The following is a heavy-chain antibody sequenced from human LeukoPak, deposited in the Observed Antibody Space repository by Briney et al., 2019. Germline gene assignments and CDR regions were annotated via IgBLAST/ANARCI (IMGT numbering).Heavy chain of an antibody. CDR1: GYTFTSYA. J-gene: IGHJ4*02. CDR3: AREHSSSWYYFDY. V-gene: IGHV1-3*01. CDR2: INAGNGNT. Sequence: ASVKVSCKASGYTFTSYAMHWVRQAPGQRLEWMGWINAGNGNTKYSQKFQGRVTITRDTSASTAYMELSSLRSEGTAVYYCAREHSSSWYYFDYWGQGTLVTVSS. D-gene: IGHD6-13*01.